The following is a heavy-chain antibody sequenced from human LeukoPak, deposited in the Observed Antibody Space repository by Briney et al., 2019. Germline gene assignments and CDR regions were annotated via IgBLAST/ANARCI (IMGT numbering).Heavy chain of an antibody. V-gene: IGHV4-59*12. CDR1: GGSISSYY. D-gene: IGHD1-26*01. Sequence: SETLSLTCSVSGGSISSYYWSWIRQPPGKGLEWIGYIYYSGSTNYNPSLKSRVTISVDTSKNQFSLKLSSVTAADTAVYYCARGVGASTDYWGQGTLVTVSS. J-gene: IGHJ4*02. CDR3: ARGVGASTDY. CDR2: IYYSGST.